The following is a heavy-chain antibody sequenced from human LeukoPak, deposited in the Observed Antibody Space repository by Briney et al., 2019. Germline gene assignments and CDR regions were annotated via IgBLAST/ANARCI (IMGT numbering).Heavy chain of an antibody. V-gene: IGHV3-23*01. CDR1: GFTFSSYG. Sequence: GGSLRLSCAASGFTFSSYGMSWVRHAPGKGLEWVSAISGSGGSTYSADSVKGRFTISRDNSKNTLYLQMNSLRAEDTAVYYCANLYSSSGDYWGQGTLVTVSS. D-gene: IGHD6-13*01. J-gene: IGHJ4*02. CDR2: ISGSGGST. CDR3: ANLYSSSGDY.